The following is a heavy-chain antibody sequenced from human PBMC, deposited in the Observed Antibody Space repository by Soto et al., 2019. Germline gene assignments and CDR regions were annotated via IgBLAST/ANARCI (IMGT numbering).Heavy chain of an antibody. D-gene: IGHD3-22*01. CDR1: GFTFSSYW. Sequence: EVQLVESGGGLVQPGGSLRLSCAASGFTFSSYWMSWVRQAPGKGLEWVANIKQDGSEKYYVDSVKGRFTISRDNAKNSLYLQMNSLRAEDTAVYYCAREYDSSGYYYPSFDYWGQGTLVTVSS. CDR3: AREYDSSGYYYPSFDY. CDR2: IKQDGSEK. J-gene: IGHJ4*02. V-gene: IGHV3-7*01.